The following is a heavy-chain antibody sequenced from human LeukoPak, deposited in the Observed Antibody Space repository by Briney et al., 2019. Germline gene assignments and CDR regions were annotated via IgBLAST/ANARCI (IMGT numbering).Heavy chain of an antibody. Sequence: ASVKVSCKASGYTFTSYYMHWVRQAPGQGLEWMGIINPSGGSTSYAQKFQGRGTINRDTSTSTVYMELSSLRSEDTAVYYCARIGFDAFDIWGQGTMVTVSS. CDR1: GYTFTSYY. CDR3: ARIGFDAFDI. V-gene: IGHV1-46*01. J-gene: IGHJ3*02. CDR2: INPSGGST.